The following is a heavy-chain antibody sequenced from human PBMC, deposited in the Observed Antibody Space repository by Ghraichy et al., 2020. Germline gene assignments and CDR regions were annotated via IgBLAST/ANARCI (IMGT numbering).Heavy chain of an antibody. CDR3: ARGENYYDSSGYFDY. CDR2: IIPIFGTA. CDR1: GGTFSSYA. V-gene: IGHV1-69*06. J-gene: IGHJ4*02. Sequence: SVKVSCKASGGTFSSYAISWVRQAPGQGLEWMGGIIPIFGTANYAQKFQGRVTITADKSTSTAYMELSSLRSEDTAVYYCARGENYYDSSGYFDYWGQGTLVTVSS. D-gene: IGHD3-22*01.